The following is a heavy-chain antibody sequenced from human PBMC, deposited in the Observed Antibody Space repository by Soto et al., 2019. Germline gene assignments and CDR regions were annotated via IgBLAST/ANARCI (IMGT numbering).Heavy chain of an antibody. Sequence: GGSLRLSCAASGFTFSSYGMHWVRQAPGKGLEWVAVIWYDGSNKYYADSVKGRFTISRDNSKNTLYLQMNSLRAEDTAVYYCARDGPDCSSTSCFPNYYYGMDVWGQGTTVTVSS. CDR3: ARDGPDCSSTSCFPNYYYGMDV. V-gene: IGHV3-33*01. J-gene: IGHJ6*02. CDR2: IWYDGSNK. CDR1: GFTFSSYG. D-gene: IGHD2-2*01.